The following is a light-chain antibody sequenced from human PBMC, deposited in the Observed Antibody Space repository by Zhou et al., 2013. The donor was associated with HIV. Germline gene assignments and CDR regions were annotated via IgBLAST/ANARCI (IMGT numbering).Light chain of an antibody. CDR1: QGINHY. Sequence: DIQMTQSPASLSASVGDRVTITCRASQGINHYLAWYQQKPGKSPDLLIYDASTLHSGVPSRFNGSGSGTDFSLSITGLQPEDVGSYFCQYYKNVPRTFGQGTKVKI. J-gene: IGKJ1*01. CDR2: DAS. CDR3: QYYKNVPRT. V-gene: IGKV1-27*01.